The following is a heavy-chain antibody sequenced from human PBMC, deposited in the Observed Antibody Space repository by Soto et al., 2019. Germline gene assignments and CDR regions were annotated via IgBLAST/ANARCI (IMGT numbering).Heavy chain of an antibody. CDR3: AREYSSPPTDYYGMDV. CDR2: MNPNSGNT. J-gene: IGHJ6*02. Sequence: ASVKVSCKASGYTFTSYDINWVRQATGQGLEWMGWMNPNSGNTGYAQKFQGRVTMTRNTSISTAYMELSSLRSEDTAVYYCAREYSSPPTDYYGMDVWGQGTTVTVSS. CDR1: GYTFTSYD. V-gene: IGHV1-8*01. D-gene: IGHD6-6*01.